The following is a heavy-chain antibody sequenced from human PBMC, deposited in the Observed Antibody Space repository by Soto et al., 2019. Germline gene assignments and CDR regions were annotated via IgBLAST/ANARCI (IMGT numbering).Heavy chain of an antibody. CDR1: GGTFSTYT. Sequence: QVHLVQSGAVVRKPGSSVKVSCKTSGGTFSTYTIYWVRQAPGQGLEWMGRILPLFGTTRYAQNFQDRVTITAEESTSTTYMELSSLRAENTALYYCARRLDDRADEGFDVWGEGTAVTVSA. CDR2: ILPLFGTT. CDR3: ARRLDDRADEGFDV. D-gene: IGHD3-16*01. J-gene: IGHJ3*01. V-gene: IGHV1-69*18.